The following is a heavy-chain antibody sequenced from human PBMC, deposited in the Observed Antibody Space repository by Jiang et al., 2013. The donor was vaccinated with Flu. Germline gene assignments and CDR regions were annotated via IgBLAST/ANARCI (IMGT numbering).Heavy chain of an antibody. D-gene: IGHD2-15*01. CDR1: GGTFSKFP. Sequence: GAEVKKPGSSVKVSCRASGGTFSKFPINWMRQAPGQGLEWMGIINPSGGSTSYAQKFQGRVTMTRDTSTSTVYMELSSLRSEDTAVYYCARDIVVVVAATSAHPYYYYYGMDVWGQGTTVTVSS. J-gene: IGHJ6*02. V-gene: IGHV1-46*03. CDR2: INPSGGST. CDR3: ARDIVVVVAATSAHPYYYYYGMDV.